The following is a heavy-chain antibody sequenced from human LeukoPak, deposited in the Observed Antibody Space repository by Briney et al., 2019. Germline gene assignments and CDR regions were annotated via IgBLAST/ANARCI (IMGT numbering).Heavy chain of an antibody. CDR1: GFTFSSYS. D-gene: IGHD3-3*01. V-gene: IGHV3-21*01. CDR3: ATDFWSGSYYYYYYGMDV. Sequence: GGSLRLSCAASGFTFSSYSMNWVRQAPGKGLEWLSSISSSSSYIYYADSVKGRFTISRDNAKNSLYLQMNSLRAEDTAVYYCATDFWSGSYYYYYYGMDVWGQGTTVTVSS. J-gene: IGHJ6*02. CDR2: ISSSSSYI.